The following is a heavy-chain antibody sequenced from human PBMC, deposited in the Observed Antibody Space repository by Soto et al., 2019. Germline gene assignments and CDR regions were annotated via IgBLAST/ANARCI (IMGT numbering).Heavy chain of an antibody. J-gene: IGHJ4*02. CDR2: RYYSGNT. D-gene: IGHD3-22*01. Sequence: HVQLQESGPGPVTPSQTLSLSCTVSGVSITSGSYYWTWVRQSPGKGLEWIGYRYYSGNTYYNPSPNGRATISVDTSNNQFSLKLTSVTAADTAVYYCARGGYDTSGQTFIGRGPDCWGQRTLVTVSS. CDR1: GVSITSGSYY. CDR3: ARGGYDTSGQTFIGRGPDC. V-gene: IGHV4-30-4*01.